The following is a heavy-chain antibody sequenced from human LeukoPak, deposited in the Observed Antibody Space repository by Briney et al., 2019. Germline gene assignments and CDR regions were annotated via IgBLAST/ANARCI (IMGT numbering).Heavy chain of an antibody. V-gene: IGHV3-23*01. J-gene: IGHJ3*02. D-gene: IGHD5-18*01. CDR2: ISGSGGST. Sequence: GGSLRLSCAASGFTFSSYAMSWVRQAPGKGLEWVSAISGSGGSTYYADSAKGRFTISRDNSKNTLYLQMNSLRAEDTAVYYCARGLYRIQLLHHAFDIWGQGTMVTVSS. CDR3: ARGLYRIQLLHHAFDI. CDR1: GFTFSSYA.